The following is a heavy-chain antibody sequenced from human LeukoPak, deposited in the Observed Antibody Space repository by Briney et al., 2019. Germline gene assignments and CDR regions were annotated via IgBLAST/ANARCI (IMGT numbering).Heavy chain of an antibody. D-gene: IGHD2-15*01. V-gene: IGHV4-61*01. CDR2: IYYSGST. J-gene: IGHJ4*02. CDR3: ARESGCSGGSCYGRGFDY. CDR1: GGSVTSGSYY. Sequence: PSETLSLTCTVSGGSVTSGSYYWSWIRHPPGKGLEWIGYIYYSGSTNYNPSLKSRVTISVDTSKNQFSLKLSSVTSADTAVYYCARESGCSGGSCYGRGFDYWGQGTLVTVSS.